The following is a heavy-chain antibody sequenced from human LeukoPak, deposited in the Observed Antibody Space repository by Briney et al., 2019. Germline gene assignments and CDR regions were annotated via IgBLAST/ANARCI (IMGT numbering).Heavy chain of an antibody. CDR1: GYTLTELS. CDR2: FDPEDGET. Sequence: ASVKVSCKVSGYTLTELSMHWVRQAPGKGLEWMGGFDPEDGETIYAQKFQGRVTMTEDTSTDTAYMELSSLRSEDTAVYYCATRILKVFGVVTDSDYWGQGTLVTVSS. V-gene: IGHV1-24*01. J-gene: IGHJ4*02. CDR3: ATRILKVFGVVTDSDY. D-gene: IGHD3-3*01.